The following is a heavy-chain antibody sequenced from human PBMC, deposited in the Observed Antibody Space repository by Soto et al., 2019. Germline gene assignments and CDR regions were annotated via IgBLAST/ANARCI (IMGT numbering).Heavy chain of an antibody. CDR2: ISPYTGNT. J-gene: IGHJ6*02. V-gene: IGHV1-18*01. D-gene: IGHD3-16*01. Sequence: QVQLVQSGDEEKKPGASVKVSCKASGYIFVNYGIAWVRQAPGQGLEWMRWISPYTGNTHSATKIQGRLTMTTDTSTSTAYMDLGSLTSDDTAVYYCVMVDNYVTPTPQDVWGQGTTVTVSS. CDR1: GYIFVNYG. CDR3: VMVDNYVTPTPQDV.